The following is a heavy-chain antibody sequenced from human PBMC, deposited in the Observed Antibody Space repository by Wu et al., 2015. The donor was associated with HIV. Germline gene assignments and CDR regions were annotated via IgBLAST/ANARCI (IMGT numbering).Heavy chain of an antibody. V-gene: IGHV1-46*01. Sequence: QVQLVQSEAELRKPGASVRISCKASGYTFTSNYLHWVRQAPGQGLEWMGILNPSSGDTDYPQKFQGRVTVTRDTSTSTMFMDLHSLTSDDTAVYYCAREATTTVVNSVYFDYWGLGTLVTVSA. D-gene: IGHD4-23*01. CDR2: LNPSSGDT. J-gene: IGHJ4*02. CDR3: AREATTTVVNSVYFDY. CDR1: GYTFTSNY.